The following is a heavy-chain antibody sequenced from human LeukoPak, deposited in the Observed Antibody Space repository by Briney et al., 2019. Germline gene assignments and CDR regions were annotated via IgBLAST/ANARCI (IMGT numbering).Heavy chain of an antibody. CDR1: GYTFTSYY. J-gene: IGHJ4*02. D-gene: IGHD6-13*01. CDR2: INPSGGST. V-gene: IGHV1-46*01. CDR3: ARVGNIAAADFDY. Sequence: GASVKVSCKASGYTFTSYYMHWVRRAPGQGLEWMGIINPSGGSTSYAQKFQGRVTMTRNTSISTAYMELSSLRSEDTAVYYCARVGNIAAADFDYWGQGTLVTVSS.